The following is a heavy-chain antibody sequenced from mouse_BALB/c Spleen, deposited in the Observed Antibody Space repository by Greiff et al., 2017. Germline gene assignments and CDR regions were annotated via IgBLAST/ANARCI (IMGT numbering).Heavy chain of an antibody. CDR2: IDPSDSET. CDR3: ARWGTGRAY. V-gene: IGHV1-69*02. Sequence: QVQLQQPGAELVKPGAPVKLSCKASGYTFTSYWMNWVKQRPGRGLEWIGRIDPSDSETHYNQKFKDKATLTVDKSSSTAYIQLSSLTSEDSAVYYCARWGTGRAYWGQGTLVTVSA. J-gene: IGHJ3*01. CDR1: GYTFTSYW. D-gene: IGHD4-1*01.